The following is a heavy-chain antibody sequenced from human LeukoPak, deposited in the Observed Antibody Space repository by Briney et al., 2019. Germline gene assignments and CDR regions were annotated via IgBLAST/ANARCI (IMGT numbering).Heavy chain of an antibody. D-gene: IGHD3-10*01. CDR2: IDQDGTEK. V-gene: IGHV3-7*01. J-gene: IGHJ1*01. Sequence: PGGSLRLSCAVSGFTFGRYWMTWLRQSPGKGLEWVANIDQDGTEKYYLDSVKGRFTISRDNAKNSLFLLMNSLRVEDTSLYYCARAAYYGSGTGFQHWGQGTLVIVSS. CDR1: GFTFGRYW. CDR3: ARAAYYGSGTGFQH.